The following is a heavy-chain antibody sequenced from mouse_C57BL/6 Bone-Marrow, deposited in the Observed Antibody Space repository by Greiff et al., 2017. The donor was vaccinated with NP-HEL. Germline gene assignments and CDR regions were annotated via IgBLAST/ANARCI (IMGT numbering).Heavy chain of an antibody. J-gene: IGHJ2*01. CDR1: GYSITSDY. V-gene: IGHV3-8*01. D-gene: IGHD1-1*01. CDR2: ISYSGST. Sequence: EVQLKESGPGLAKPSQTLSLTCSVTGYSITSDYWNWIRKFPGNKLEYMGYISYSGSTYYNPSLKSRISITRDTSKNQYYLQLNSVTTEDTATYYCARYGYGSSYVGYYFDYWGQGTTLTVSS. CDR3: ARYGYGSSYVGYYFDY.